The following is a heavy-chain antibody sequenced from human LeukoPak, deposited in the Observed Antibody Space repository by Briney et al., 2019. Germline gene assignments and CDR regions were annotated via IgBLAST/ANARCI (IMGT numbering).Heavy chain of an antibody. CDR3: ARYGSGSYPTYYYYGMDV. V-gene: IGHV4-59*12. CDR1: GDSISNSS. J-gene: IGHJ6*02. Sequence: SETLSLTCTVSGDSISNSSWSWIRQSPGKGLEWIGSLYSSGSTTYRPTLKSRVSISVDKSKNQFSLKLSSVTAADTAVYYCARYGSGSYPTYYYYGMDVWGQGTTVTVSS. CDR2: LYSSGST. D-gene: IGHD3-10*01.